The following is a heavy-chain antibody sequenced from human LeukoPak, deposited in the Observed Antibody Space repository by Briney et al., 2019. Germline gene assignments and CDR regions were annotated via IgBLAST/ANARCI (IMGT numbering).Heavy chain of an antibody. CDR3: ARAPTGTGGWNWFDP. Sequence: SSETLSLTCTVSGGSISSYYWSWIRQPAGKGLELIGRIYTSGSTNCNPSLKSRVTMSVDTSKNQFSLKLSSVTAADTAVYYCARAPTGTGGWNWFDPWGQGTLVTVSS. CDR1: GGSISSYY. CDR2: IYTSGST. V-gene: IGHV4-4*07. D-gene: IGHD1-1*01. J-gene: IGHJ5*02.